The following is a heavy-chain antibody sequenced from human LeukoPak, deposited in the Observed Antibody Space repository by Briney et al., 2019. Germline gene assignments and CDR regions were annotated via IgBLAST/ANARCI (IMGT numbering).Heavy chain of an antibody. D-gene: IGHD4-17*01. V-gene: IGHV1-46*01. Sequence: VASVKVSCKGSGYTFTSYYMHWVRQAPGQGGEWMGIINPSGGSTSYAQKFQGRVTMTRDTSTSTVYMELSSLGSEDTAVYYCARVTTGYYYMDVWGKGTTVTVSS. CDR2: INPSGGST. CDR3: ARVTTGYYYMDV. CDR1: GYTFTSYY. J-gene: IGHJ6*03.